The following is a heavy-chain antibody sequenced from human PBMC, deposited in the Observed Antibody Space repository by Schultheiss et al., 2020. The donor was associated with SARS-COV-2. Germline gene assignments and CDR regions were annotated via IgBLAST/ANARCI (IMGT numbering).Heavy chain of an antibody. CDR2: INHSGRT. Sequence: SETLSLTCAVYGGSFSGYYWSWIRQPPGKGLEWIGEINHSGRTNYNPSLKSRVTISVDTSKNQFSLNLTSVTAADTAVYYCARSVTVRTDAFDIWGQGTMVTVSS. CDR1: GGSFSGYY. V-gene: IGHV4-34*01. J-gene: IGHJ3*02. CDR3: ARSVTVRTDAFDI. D-gene: IGHD4-17*01.